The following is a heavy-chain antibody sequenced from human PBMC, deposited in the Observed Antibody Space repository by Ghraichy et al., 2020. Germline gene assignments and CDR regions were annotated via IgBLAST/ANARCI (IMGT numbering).Heavy chain of an antibody. D-gene: IGHD2-15*01. J-gene: IGHJ5*02. CDR3: AGFLVNWFDP. V-gene: IGHV4-30-2*01. CDR2: IFHTGST. CDR1: GGSISSGGYS. Sequence: SQTLSLTCAVSGGSISSGGYSWSWIRQPPGKGLEWIGYIFHTGSTYYNPSLKSRVTISVDRSKKHFSLKLSSVTAADTAVYYCAGFLVNWFDPWGQGTLVTVSS.